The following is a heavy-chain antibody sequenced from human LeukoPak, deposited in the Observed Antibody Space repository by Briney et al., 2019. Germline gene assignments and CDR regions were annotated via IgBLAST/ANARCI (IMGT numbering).Heavy chain of an antibody. Sequence: GGSLRLSCAASGFTFSSYSMNWVRQAPGKGLEWVSSISSSSSYIYYADSVKGLFTISRDNAKNSLYLQMNSLRAEDTAVYYCARPARGDYVENWFDPWGQGTLVTVSS. CDR2: ISSSSSYI. CDR1: GFTFSSYS. D-gene: IGHD4-17*01. CDR3: ARPARGDYVENWFDP. J-gene: IGHJ5*02. V-gene: IGHV3-21*01.